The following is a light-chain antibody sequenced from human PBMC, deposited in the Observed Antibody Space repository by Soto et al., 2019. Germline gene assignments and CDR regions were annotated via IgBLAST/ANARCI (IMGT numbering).Light chain of an antibody. Sequence: DIVMTQSPDSLAVSLGERATINCESSQSVLYSSNNLNYLAWYQQRPGQPPKLLIYWASTRQSGVPDRFSGSCSGTDFTLTITSLQAEDVAIYFCQQYYSFPFTFGGGTKVEIK. CDR3: QQYYSFPFT. CDR1: QSVLYSSNNLNY. CDR2: WAS. J-gene: IGKJ4*01. V-gene: IGKV4-1*01.